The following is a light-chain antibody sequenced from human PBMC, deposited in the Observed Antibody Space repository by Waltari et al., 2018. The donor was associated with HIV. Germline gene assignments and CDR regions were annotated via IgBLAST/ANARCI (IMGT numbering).Light chain of an antibody. V-gene: IGLV1-51*01. CDR3: GTWDSSLSAE. Sequence: QSVLTQPPSVSAAPGQKVTISCSVSSSNIGNNYVSWYQQLPGTAPKLLIYDNNKRPSGIPDRFSGSKSGTSATLGITGLQTGDEADYYCGTWDSSLSAEFGGGTKLTVL. J-gene: IGLJ2*01. CDR1: SSNIGNNY. CDR2: DNN.